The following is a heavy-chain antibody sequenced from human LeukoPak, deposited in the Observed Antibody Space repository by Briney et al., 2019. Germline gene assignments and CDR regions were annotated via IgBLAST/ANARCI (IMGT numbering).Heavy chain of an antibody. J-gene: IGHJ4*02. CDR2: FYYSGTT. D-gene: IGHD5-18*01. CDR3: ARAVSGYSYGFLY. CDR1: GGSITSDY. V-gene: IGHV4-59*01. Sequence: PSETLSLTCTVSGGSITSDYWSWIRQSPGKEPEWIGYFYYSGTTYYNPSLKSRVTISVDTSKNQFSLKLNSVTAADTAVYYCARAVSGYSYGFLYWGQGTLVTVSS.